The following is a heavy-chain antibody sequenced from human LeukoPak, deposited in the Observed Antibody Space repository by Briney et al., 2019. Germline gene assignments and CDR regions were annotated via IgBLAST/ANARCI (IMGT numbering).Heavy chain of an antibody. Sequence: GGSLRLSCAASGFTFSSYEMNWDRQAPGKGLEWVSYISSSGSTIYYADSVKGRFTISRDNAKNSLYLQMNSLRAEDTAVYYCAELGITMIGGVWGKGTTVTVSS. V-gene: IGHV3-48*03. CDR3: AELGITMIGGV. D-gene: IGHD3-10*02. J-gene: IGHJ6*04. CDR1: GFTFSSYE. CDR2: ISSSGSTI.